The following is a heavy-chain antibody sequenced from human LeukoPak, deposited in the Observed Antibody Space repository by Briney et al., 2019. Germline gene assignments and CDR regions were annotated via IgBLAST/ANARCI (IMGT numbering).Heavy chain of an antibody. CDR3: ARGDYGDYSPYWYFDL. Sequence: SETLSLTCTVSGGSISSYYWSWIRQPPGKGLEWIGYIYYSGSTNYNPSLKSRVTISVDTSKNQFSLQLSSVTAADTAVYYCARGDYGDYSPYWYFDLWGRGTLVTVSS. V-gene: IGHV4-59*12. CDR1: GGSISSYY. D-gene: IGHD4-17*01. CDR2: IYYSGST. J-gene: IGHJ2*01.